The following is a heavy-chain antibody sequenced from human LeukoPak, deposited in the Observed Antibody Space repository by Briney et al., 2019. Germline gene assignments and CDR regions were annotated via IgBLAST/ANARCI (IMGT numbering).Heavy chain of an antibody. D-gene: IGHD6-19*01. J-gene: IGHJ6*02. CDR1: GGTFSSYA. V-gene: IGHV1-69*01. Sequence: SVKVSCKASGGTFSSYAISWVRQAPGQGLEWMGGIIPIFGTANYAQKFQGRITITADESTNTAYMELSSLRSEDTAVYYCARGEGSSGWYGGRPYYYYDMDVWGQGTTVTVSS. CDR2: IIPIFGTA. CDR3: ARGEGSSGWYGGRPYYYYDMDV.